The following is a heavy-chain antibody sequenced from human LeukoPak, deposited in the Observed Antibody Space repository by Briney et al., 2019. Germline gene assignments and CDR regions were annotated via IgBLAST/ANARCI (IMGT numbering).Heavy chain of an antibody. J-gene: IGHJ4*02. CDR2: ISTYNGDT. V-gene: IGHV1-18*01. CDR1: GYTFTDYY. D-gene: IGHD3-16*01. CDR3: ARSYTIEVFAVGVLGY. Sequence: ASVKVSCKASGYTFTDYYVTWVRQAPGQGLEWMGWISTYNGDTNYAQTFQGRVTMTTDTSTGTAYMELRSLRSDDTAVYYCARSYTIEVFAVGVLGYWGQGTLVTVSS.